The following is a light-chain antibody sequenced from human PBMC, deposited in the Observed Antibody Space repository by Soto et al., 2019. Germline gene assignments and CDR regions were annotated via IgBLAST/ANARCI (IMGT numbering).Light chain of an antibody. CDR3: AAWDDSLNGLYV. J-gene: IGLJ1*01. Sequence: QSVLTQPPSASGTPGQRVTISCSGGSSNIGSNAVTWYHQLPGTAPKLLIYSNNQQPSGVPDRFSGSKSGTSASLAISGLQSEDEADYYCAAWDDSLNGLYVFGTGTKVTVL. CDR2: SNN. V-gene: IGLV1-44*01. CDR1: SSNIGSNA.